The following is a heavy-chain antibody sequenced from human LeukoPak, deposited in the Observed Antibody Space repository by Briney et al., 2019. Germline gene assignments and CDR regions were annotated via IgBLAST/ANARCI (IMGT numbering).Heavy chain of an antibody. CDR2: ISDIGSI. CDR1: GGSISSFY. Sequence: SETLSLTCTVSGGSISSFYWSWIRQPPGKGLEWIAYISDIGSINYNPSLKSRVTISLDTSKNQFSLKLSSVTAADTAVYYCAGHHPRNTVDFWGQGTLVTVSS. D-gene: IGHD2/OR15-2a*01. CDR3: AGHHPRNTVDF. J-gene: IGHJ4*02. V-gene: IGHV4-59*08.